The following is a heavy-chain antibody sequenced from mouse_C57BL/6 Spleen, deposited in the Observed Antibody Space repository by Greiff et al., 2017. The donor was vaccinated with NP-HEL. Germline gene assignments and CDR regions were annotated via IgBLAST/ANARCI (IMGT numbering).Heavy chain of an antibody. D-gene: IGHD1-1*01. J-gene: IGHJ3*01. V-gene: IGHV3-6*01. CDR2: ISYDGSN. CDR3: ARDYGSSTWFAY. Sequence: VQLKESGPGLVKPSQSLSLTCSVTGYSITSGYYWNWIRQFPGNKLEWMGYISYDGSNNYNPSLKNRISITRDTSKYQFFLKLNSVTTEDTATYYCARDYGSSTWFAYWGQGTLVTVSA. CDR1: GYSITSGYY.